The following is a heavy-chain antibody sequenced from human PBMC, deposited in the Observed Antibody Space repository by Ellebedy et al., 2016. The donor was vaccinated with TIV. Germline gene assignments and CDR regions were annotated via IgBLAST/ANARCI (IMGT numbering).Heavy chain of an antibody. D-gene: IGHD5-24*01. J-gene: IGHJ4*02. Sequence: MPSETLSLTCAVSGASITSSNWWPWVRQAPGRGLEWIGEVYHSGSTYYNPSLKSRVSMSVDKSKNQFSLNLSSVTAADTAIYYCARDRDVTSRGILDYWGQGILVTVSS. CDR1: GASITSSNW. V-gene: IGHV4-4*02. CDR2: VYHSGST. CDR3: ARDRDVTSRGILDY.